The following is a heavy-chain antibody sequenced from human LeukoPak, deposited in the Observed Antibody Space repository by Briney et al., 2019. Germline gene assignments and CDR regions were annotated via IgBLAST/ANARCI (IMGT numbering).Heavy chain of an antibody. J-gene: IGHJ4*02. CDR2: ISYDGSNK. D-gene: IGHD6-19*01. Sequence: GGSLRLSCAASGFTFSSYAMHWVRQAPGKGLEWVAVISYDGSNKYYADSVKGRFTISRDNSKNTLYLQMNSLRAEGTAVYYCARDLAVAGTDVAGTYWGQGTLVTVSS. CDR3: ARDLAVAGTDVAGTY. CDR1: GFTFSSYA. V-gene: IGHV3-30-3*01.